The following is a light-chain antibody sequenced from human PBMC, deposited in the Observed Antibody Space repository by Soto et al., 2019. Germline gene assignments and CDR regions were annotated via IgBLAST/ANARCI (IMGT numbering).Light chain of an antibody. V-gene: IGKV3-11*01. J-gene: IGKJ5*01. Sequence: EIVLTQSPATLSLSPGDRATLSCRASQSVGTSLAWYKQQPGQAPRLLIHDAAYRASGIPERFSGSGSGTEFTLTISSLQPDDFATYYCQQYNSYSITFGQGTRLEIK. CDR1: QSVGTS. CDR3: QQYNSYSIT. CDR2: DAA.